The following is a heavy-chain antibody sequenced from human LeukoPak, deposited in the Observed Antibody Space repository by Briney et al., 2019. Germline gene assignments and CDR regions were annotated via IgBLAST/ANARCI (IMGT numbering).Heavy chain of an antibody. Sequence: KPSETLSLTCAVSGGSISSGGYSWSWTRQPPGKGLEWIGYIYHSGSTYYNPSLKSRVTISVDRSKNQFSLKLSSVTAADTAVYYCARDWGYGMDVWGQGTTVTVSS. D-gene: IGHD3-16*01. CDR3: ARDWGYGMDV. J-gene: IGHJ6*02. CDR2: IYHSGST. CDR1: GGSISSGGYS. V-gene: IGHV4-30-2*01.